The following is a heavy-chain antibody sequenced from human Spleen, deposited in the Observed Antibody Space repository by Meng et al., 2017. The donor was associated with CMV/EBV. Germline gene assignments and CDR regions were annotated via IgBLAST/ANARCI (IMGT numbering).Heavy chain of an antibody. CDR3: ARLARGAPAAIDY. D-gene: IGHD2-2*01. J-gene: IGHJ4*02. CDR1: GGSFSVYF. V-gene: IGHV4-34*01. Sequence: SETLSLTCAVYGGSFSVYFWTWIRQPPGKGLEWVGEINHSGTTNYNPSLKSRVTISIDMSKNQFSLKLSSVTAADTALYYCARLARGAPAAIDYWGQGTLVTVSS. CDR2: INHSGTT.